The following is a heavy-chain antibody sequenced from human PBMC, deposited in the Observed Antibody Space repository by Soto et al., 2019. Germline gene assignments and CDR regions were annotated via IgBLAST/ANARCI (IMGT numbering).Heavy chain of an antibody. CDR3: AKDSAFLPYSSGWYYFDY. D-gene: IGHD6-19*01. J-gene: IGHJ4*02. V-gene: IGHV3-23*01. CDR2: ISGSGGST. CDR1: GFTFSSYA. Sequence: PGGSLRLSCAASGFTFSSYAMSWVRQAPGKGLEWVSAISGSGGSTYYADYVKGRFTISRDNSKKTLYLQMKSLRAEDTAVYYCAKDSAFLPYSSGWYYFDYWGQGTLFTVSS.